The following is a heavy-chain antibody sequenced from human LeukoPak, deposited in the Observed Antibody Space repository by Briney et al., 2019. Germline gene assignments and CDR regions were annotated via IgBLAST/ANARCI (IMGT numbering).Heavy chain of an antibody. CDR3: ATTLQLPNHYFDY. D-gene: IGHD2-2*01. V-gene: IGHV3-30*03. J-gene: IGHJ4*02. CDR1: GFTFNNYG. Sequence: PGGSLRLSCAASGFTFNNYGMHWVRQTPGKGLEWVAVIAYDGSSTNYADSVKGRFTISRGNAKNTLYLQMNSLRPEDTAVYYCATTLQLPNHYFDYWGQGTLVAVSS. CDR2: IAYDGSST.